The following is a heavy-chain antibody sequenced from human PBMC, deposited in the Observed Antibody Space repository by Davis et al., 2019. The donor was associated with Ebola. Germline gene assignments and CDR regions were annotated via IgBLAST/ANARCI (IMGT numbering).Heavy chain of an antibody. CDR3: ARGGGGYYGFYYYGMDV. D-gene: IGHD2-21*01. Sequence: SETLSLTCAVYGGSFSGYYWSWIRQPPGKGLEWIGEINHSGSTNYNPSLKSLVTISVDTSKNQFSLKLSSVTAADTAVYYCARGGGGYYGFYYYGMDVWGQGTTVTVSS. CDR1: GGSFSGYY. J-gene: IGHJ6*02. CDR2: INHSGST. V-gene: IGHV4-34*01.